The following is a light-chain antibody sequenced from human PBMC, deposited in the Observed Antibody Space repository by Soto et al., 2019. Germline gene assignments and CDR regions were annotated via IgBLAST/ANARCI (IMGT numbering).Light chain of an antibody. CDR3: RQYGSSLYT. CDR1: QSVTSTY. Sequence: EIVLTQSPGTLSLSPGERATLSCRASQSVTSTYLAWYQQRPGQAPRLLIYGASNRATGIPDRFSGSGSGTDFTLTISRLEPEDFAVYYCRQYGSSLYTFGQGTKLEI. V-gene: IGKV3-20*01. CDR2: GAS. J-gene: IGKJ2*01.